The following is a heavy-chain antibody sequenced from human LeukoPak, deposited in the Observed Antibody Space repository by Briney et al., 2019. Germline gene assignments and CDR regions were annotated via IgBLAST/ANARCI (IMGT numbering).Heavy chain of an antibody. J-gene: IGHJ6*02. D-gene: IGHD4-11*01. CDR2: ISGSGDNT. Sequence: GGSLGLSCAASGFTFSNYAMSWVRQAPGKGLEWVSAISGSGDNTYYADSVKGRFTISRDSSKNTLYLQMNNLRAEDTAVYYCAKHLKRGQTVYYYYAMDVWGQGTTVTVSS. CDR3: AKHLKRGQTVYYYYAMDV. CDR1: GFTFSNYA. V-gene: IGHV3-23*01.